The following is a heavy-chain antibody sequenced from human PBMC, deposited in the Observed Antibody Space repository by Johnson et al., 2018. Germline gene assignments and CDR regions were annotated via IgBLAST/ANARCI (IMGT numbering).Heavy chain of an antibody. CDR1: GFTFSSYG. CDR2: ISYDGSNK. J-gene: IGHJ6*02. D-gene: IGHD3-10*01. CDR3: ARANPLVKARWVGEENYSYCMDV. V-gene: IGHV3-30*03. Sequence: QVQLVQSGGGVVQPGRSLRLSCAASGFTFSSYGMHWVRQAPGKGLEWVAVISYDGSNKYYADSVKGRFTISRENAKNSFYLQMNSLRAGDTAVYYCARANPLVKARWVGEENYSYCMDVWGQGTTVPVSS.